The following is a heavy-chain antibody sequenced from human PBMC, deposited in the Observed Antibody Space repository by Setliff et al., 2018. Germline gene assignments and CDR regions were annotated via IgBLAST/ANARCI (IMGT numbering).Heavy chain of an antibody. J-gene: IGHJ4*02. Sequence: SETLSLTCTVSGGSMRSISYYWGWVRQPPGKGLEWIGTIYDSGTTYYNLSLKSRVTISVDTSKNQFSLRLSSVTAADTAVYYCAICRYQVPYNYWGQGSLVTVSS. CDR3: AICRYQVPYNY. D-gene: IGHD2-2*01. V-gene: IGHV4-39*01. CDR1: GGSMRSISYY. CDR2: IYDSGTT.